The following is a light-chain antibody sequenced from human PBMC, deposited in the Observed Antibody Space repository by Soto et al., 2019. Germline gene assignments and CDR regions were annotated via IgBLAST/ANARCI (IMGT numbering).Light chain of an antibody. CDR1: SSDVGGYNR. V-gene: IGLV2-18*02. J-gene: IGLJ1*01. CDR2: DVS. Sequence: QSVLTQPPSVSGSPGQSVTISCTGTSSDVGGYNRVSWYQQPPGKAPKLLIYDVSNRPSGGSTRVSGSKSGNTASLTISGLQAEDEADYYCTSYATGSAYVFGPGTKVTVL. CDR3: TSYATGSAYV.